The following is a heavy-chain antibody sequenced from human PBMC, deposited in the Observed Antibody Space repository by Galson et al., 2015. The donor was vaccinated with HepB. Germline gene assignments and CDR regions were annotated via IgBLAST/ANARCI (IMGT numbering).Heavy chain of an antibody. V-gene: IGHV3-33*01. Sequence: SLRLSCAASGFTFSSYGMHWVRQAPGKGLEWVAVIWYDGSNKYYADSVKGRSTISRDNSKNTLYLQMNSLRAEDTAVYYCAREGRAGVGMDVWGQGTTVTVSS. CDR1: GFTFSSYG. CDR2: IWYDGSNK. D-gene: IGHD3-10*01. J-gene: IGHJ6*02. CDR3: AREGRAGVGMDV.